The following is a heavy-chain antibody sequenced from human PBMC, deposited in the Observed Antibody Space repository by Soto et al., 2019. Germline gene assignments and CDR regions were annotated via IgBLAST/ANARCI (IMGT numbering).Heavy chain of an antibody. CDR1: GGSISSSNW. Sequence: SETLSLTCDVSGGSISSSNWWTWVRQPPGKGLEWIGEIYHTGSTNYNPSLKSRVTILVDKSKNQFSLKLDSVTAADTAVYSCAREPHLLFGELYYYYGMDVWCQGTTVTVSS. CDR2: IYHTGST. CDR3: AREPHLLFGELYYYYGMDV. J-gene: IGHJ6*02. D-gene: IGHD3-10*01. V-gene: IGHV4-4*02.